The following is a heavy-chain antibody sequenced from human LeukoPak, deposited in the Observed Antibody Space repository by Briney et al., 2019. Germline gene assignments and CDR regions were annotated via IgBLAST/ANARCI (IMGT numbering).Heavy chain of an antibody. J-gene: IGHJ4*02. Sequence: ASVKVSRKPSGYTFTNYGIRWVRQAPGQGREGMGWISPYNGNAINAQKLQGRVTVTTDTTTSTAYMELRSLRSDDPAVYYCTRTVPDCKNGVCYDYWGQGTLVTVSS. CDR2: ISPYNGNA. CDR1: GYTFTNYG. D-gene: IGHD2-8*01. CDR3: TRTVPDCKNGVCYDY. V-gene: IGHV1-18*01.